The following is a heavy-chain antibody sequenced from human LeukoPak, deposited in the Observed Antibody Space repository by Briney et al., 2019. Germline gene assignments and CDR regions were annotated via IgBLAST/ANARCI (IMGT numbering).Heavy chain of an antibody. V-gene: IGHV4-59*01. CDR3: ARDRSCYGSGNKENYGMDV. CDR2: IYYSGST. D-gene: IGHD3-10*01. Sequence: PSETLSLTCTVSGGSISSYYWSWIRQPPGKGLEWIGYIYYSGSTNYNPSLKSRVTISVDTSKNQFSLKLSSVTAADTAVYYCARDRSCYGSGNKENYGMDVWGQGTTVTVSS. J-gene: IGHJ6*02. CDR1: GGSISSYY.